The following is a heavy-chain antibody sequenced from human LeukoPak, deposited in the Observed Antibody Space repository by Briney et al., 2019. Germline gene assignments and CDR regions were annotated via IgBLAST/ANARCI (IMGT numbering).Heavy chain of an antibody. CDR3: ARFTPQGYGWGGYNRFDP. Sequence: SETLSLTCTVSGGSISSSSYYWGRIRQPPGKGLEWIGYIYYSGSTNYNPSLKSRVTISVDTSKNQFSLNLTSVTAADTAVYYCARFTPQGYGWGGYNRFDPWGQGTLVTVSS. D-gene: IGHD3-16*01. CDR1: GGSISSSSYY. V-gene: IGHV4-61*05. CDR2: IYYSGST. J-gene: IGHJ5*02.